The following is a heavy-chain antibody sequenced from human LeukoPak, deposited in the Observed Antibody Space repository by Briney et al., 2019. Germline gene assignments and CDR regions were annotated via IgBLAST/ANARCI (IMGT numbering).Heavy chain of an antibody. D-gene: IGHD5-18*01. CDR1: GDSINTKSYY. V-gene: IGHV4-39*01. Sequence: SETLSLTCTISGDSINTKSYYWGWIRQPPGKGLEWIGSIYYSGNTYYNPSLKSRVTLSIDTSKNQFSLRLSSVTAAGTAVYYCARHSYGTFDYWGQGTLVTVSS. J-gene: IGHJ4*02. CDR3: ARHSYGTFDY. CDR2: IYYSGNT.